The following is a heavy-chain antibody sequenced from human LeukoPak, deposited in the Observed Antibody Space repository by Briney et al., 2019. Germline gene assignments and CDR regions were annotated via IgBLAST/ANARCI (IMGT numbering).Heavy chain of an antibody. CDR3: ARGTVTYDY. CDR1: GYTVTSYE. Sequence: ASVKLSCKASGYTVTSYETNRLRQATGQGLEWMRWTNPNSGNTGYAQKLQGRVTMTRNNSIRTAYMELSSLRSEDKDVYYCARGTVTYDYWGQGTLVTVSS. V-gene: IGHV1-8*01. CDR2: TNPNSGNT. J-gene: IGHJ4*02. D-gene: IGHD4-17*01.